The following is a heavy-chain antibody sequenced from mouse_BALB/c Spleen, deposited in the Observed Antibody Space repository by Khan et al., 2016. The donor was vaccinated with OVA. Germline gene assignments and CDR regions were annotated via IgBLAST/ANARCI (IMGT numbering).Heavy chain of an antibody. Sequence: QVQLKQFGAELVRPGSSVKISCKASGYAFSSYWMNWVKQRPGQGLEWIGQIYPGDGDTNYNGKFKGKATLTADKSSSTAYMQLSSLTSEDSAVYFCARHYVMDYWGQGTSVTVSS. CDR3: ARHYVMDY. CDR1: GYAFSSYW. CDR2: IYPGDGDT. V-gene: IGHV1-80*01. J-gene: IGHJ4*01.